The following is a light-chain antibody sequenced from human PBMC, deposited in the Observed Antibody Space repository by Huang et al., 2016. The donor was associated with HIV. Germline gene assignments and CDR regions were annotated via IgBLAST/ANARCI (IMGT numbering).Light chain of an antibody. V-gene: IGKV3-15*01. CDR1: RSVSTN. CDR3: HQYNNWLLS. J-gene: IGKJ4*01. CDR2: GSS. Sequence: EIVMTQSPATLSVSPGERVTLSCRANRSVSTNLAWYQQRLGQAPRLLIYGSSTRAPGIPDRFSGSGSGTDFSLTISSLQSEDFALYYCHQYNNWLLSFGGGTRVDI.